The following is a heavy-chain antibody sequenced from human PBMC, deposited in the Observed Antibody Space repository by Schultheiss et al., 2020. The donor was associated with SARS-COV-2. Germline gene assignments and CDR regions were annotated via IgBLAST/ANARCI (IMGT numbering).Heavy chain of an antibody. CDR3: ARDSPAKTTVTTDY. CDR2: ISSSSSTI. Sequence: GGSLRLSCAASGFTFSSYSMNWVRQAPGKGLEWVSSISSSSSTIYYADSVKGRFTISRDNAKNSLYLQMNSLRDEDTAVYYCARDSPAKTTVTTDYWGQGTLVTVSS. D-gene: IGHD4-11*01. V-gene: IGHV3-48*02. J-gene: IGHJ4*02. CDR1: GFTFSSYS.